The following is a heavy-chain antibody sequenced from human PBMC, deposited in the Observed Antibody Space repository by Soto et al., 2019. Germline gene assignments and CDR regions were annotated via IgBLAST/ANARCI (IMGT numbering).Heavy chain of an antibody. Sequence: SETLSITCTVSGGSISSSSYYWGWIRQPPGKGLEWIGSIYYSGSTYYNPSLKSRVTISVDTSKNQFSLKRSSVTAADTAVYYCARSVFPWGQGTLVTVSS. CDR1: GGSISSSSYY. CDR3: ARSVFP. J-gene: IGHJ5*02. V-gene: IGHV4-39*07. CDR2: IYYSGST.